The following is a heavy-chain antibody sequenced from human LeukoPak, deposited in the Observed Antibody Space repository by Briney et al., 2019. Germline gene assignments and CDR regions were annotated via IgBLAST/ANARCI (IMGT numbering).Heavy chain of an antibody. V-gene: IGHV3-23*01. CDR2: ISDNGGGR. CDR3: AKESGALGAPLYDY. D-gene: IGHD4/OR15-4a*01. J-gene: IGHJ4*02. CDR1: GFIFRNYA. Sequence: GGSLGLSCGASGFIFRNYAMSWVRQAPGEGLEWVSGISDNGGGRYYADSVKGRFTISRDNSKNMLYLQMNSLRAEDTAVYYCAKESGALGAPLYDYWGRGILVTASS.